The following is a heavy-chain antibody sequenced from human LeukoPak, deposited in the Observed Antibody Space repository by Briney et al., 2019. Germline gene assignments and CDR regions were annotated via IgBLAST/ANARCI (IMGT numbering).Heavy chain of an antibody. CDR3: TTDGPSNVWSLDY. CDR2: VKSKVDGETT. J-gene: IGHJ4*02. Sequence: GGSLRLSCAASGFPFTSAWMNWVRQAPGKGLEWVGRVKSKVDGETTDYAAPVKDRFIISRDDSKDTLWLQMSSLKTEDTAVYYCTTDGPSNVWSLDYWGQGTLVTVSS. V-gene: IGHV3-15*01. CDR1: GFPFTSAW. D-gene: IGHD2-8*01.